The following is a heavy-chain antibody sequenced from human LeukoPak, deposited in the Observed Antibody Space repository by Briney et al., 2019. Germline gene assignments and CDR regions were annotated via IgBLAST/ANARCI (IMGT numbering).Heavy chain of an antibody. CDR3: ASVGLGGYCSSTSCYNFDY. CDR2: IYYSGST. CDR1: GGSISSSSYY. D-gene: IGHD2-2*02. V-gene: IGHV4-39*07. Sequence: SETLSLTCTVSGGSISSSSYYWGWIRQPPEKGLEWIGSIYYSGSTYYNPSLKSRVTISVDTSKNQFSLKLSSVTAADTAVYYCASVGLGGYCSSTSCYNFDYWGQGTLVTVSS. J-gene: IGHJ4*02.